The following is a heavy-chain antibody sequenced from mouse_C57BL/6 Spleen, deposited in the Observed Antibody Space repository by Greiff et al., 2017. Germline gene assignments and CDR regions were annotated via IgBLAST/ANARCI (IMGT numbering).Heavy chain of an antibody. CDR1: GYTFTSYW. Sequence: VQLQQPGAELVKPGASVKMSCKASGYTFTSYWITWVKQRPGQGLEWIGDIYPGSGSTNYNEKFKSKATLTVDTSSSTAYMQLSSLTSEDSAVYYCARGGSNYGGLFDYWGQGTTLTVSS. D-gene: IGHD2-5*01. CDR3: ARGGSNYGGLFDY. J-gene: IGHJ2*01. CDR2: IYPGSGST. V-gene: IGHV1-55*01.